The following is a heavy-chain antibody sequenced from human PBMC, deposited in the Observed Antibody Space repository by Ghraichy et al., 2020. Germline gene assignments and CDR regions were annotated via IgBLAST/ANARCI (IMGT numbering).Heavy chain of an antibody. J-gene: IGHJ2*01. D-gene: IGHD2/OR15-2a*01. Sequence: SETLSPTCTVSGGSISDYYGSWIRQPPGKGLEWIGYIHGGGVTKYNPSLKSRITISLDTSRKQISLKLSSVTAADTAIYYCARHNNHWYFELWGRGTLVTVAS. CDR3: ARHNNHWYFEL. CDR2: IHGGGVT. CDR1: GGSISDYY. V-gene: IGHV4-59*08.